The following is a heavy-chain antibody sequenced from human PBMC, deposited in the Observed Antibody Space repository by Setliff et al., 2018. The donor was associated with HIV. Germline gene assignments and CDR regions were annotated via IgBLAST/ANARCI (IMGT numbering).Heavy chain of an antibody. CDR3: ARHPAEGSGSYAALKRYFDL. D-gene: IGHD3-10*01. CDR2: IFYSGIT. V-gene: IGHV4-39*01. CDR1: SGSITSRTYY. Sequence: SETLSLTCTVSSGSITSRTYYWGWIRQPPGKGLEWIGSIFYSGITYYNPSLKSRVSISVDTSKNHFSLKLSSVTAADTAIYYCARHPAEGSGSYAALKRYFDLWGRGTLVTVSS. J-gene: IGHJ2*01.